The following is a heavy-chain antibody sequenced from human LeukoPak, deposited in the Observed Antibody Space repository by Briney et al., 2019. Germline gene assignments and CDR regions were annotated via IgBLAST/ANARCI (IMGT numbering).Heavy chain of an antibody. CDR1: GGSFSGYY. CDR3: ARGRGDCSSTSCYSNAYYYYGMDV. CDR2: INHSGST. V-gene: IGHV4-34*01. J-gene: IGHJ6*02. Sequence: SETLSLTRAVYGGSFSGYYWSWIRQPPGKGLEWIGEINHSGSTNYNPSLKSRVTISVDTSKNQFSLKLSSVTAADTAVYYCARGRGDCSSTSCYSNAYYYYGMDVWGQGTTVTVSS. D-gene: IGHD2-2*01.